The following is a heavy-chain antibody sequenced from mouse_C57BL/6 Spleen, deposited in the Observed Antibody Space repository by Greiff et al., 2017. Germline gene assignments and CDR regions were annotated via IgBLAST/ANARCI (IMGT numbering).Heavy chain of an antibody. CDR3: ARAGYPWFAY. J-gene: IGHJ3*01. V-gene: IGHV1-50*01. Sequence: QVQLQQPGAELVKPGASVKLSCKASGYTFTSYWMQWVKQRPGQGLEWIGEIDPSDSYTNYNQKFKGKATLTLDTSSSTAYMQLSSLTSEDSAVYYCARAGYPWFAYWGQGTLVTVSA. D-gene: IGHD3-1*01. CDR1: GYTFTSYW. CDR2: IDPSDSYT.